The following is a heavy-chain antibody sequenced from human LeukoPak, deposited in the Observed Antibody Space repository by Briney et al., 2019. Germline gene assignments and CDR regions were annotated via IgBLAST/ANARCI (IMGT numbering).Heavy chain of an antibody. D-gene: IGHD1-14*01. CDR1: GDSISCGGYS. V-gene: IGHV4-30-2*01. CDR3: ARLGTPHDAFDI. J-gene: IGHJ3*02. CDR2: IYHSGST. Sequence: PSETLFHAFSVSGDSISCGGYSSSWLRQPSGKGLEWTGYIYHSGSTYFNPSLKSRVTIVVDRSKNQVSLTLSSVTAAVTAVDYCARLGTPHDAFDIWGHGTMVTVSS.